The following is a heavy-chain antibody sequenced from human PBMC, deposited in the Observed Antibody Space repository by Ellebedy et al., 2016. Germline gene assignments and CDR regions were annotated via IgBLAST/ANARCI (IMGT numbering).Heavy chain of an antibody. CDR1: GFTFSNFF. V-gene: IGHV3-23*01. D-gene: IGHD4-17*01. CDR3: YYGHYSAS. CDR2: ISAGGDIT. Sequence: GESLKISXAASGFTFSNFFMTWVRQAPGGGLEWVSTISAGGDITFSADSVKGRFTISRDNSRDTLYLQMNSLRAEDTVVYYCYYGHYSASWGQGTLVTVSS. J-gene: IGHJ4*02.